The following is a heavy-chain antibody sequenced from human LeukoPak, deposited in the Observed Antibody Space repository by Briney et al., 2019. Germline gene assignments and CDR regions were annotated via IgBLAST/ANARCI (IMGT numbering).Heavy chain of an antibody. CDR2: ISWNSGSI. J-gene: IGHJ3*02. Sequence: PGGSLRLSCAASGFTFDDYAIHWVLQAPGNGLEWLSGISWNSGSIGYADSVKGRFTISRDNAKNSLYLQMNSLRAEDTALYYCAKEGHYYDSSGYYSAAFDIWGQGTMVTVSS. D-gene: IGHD3-22*01. CDR3: AKEGHYYDSSGYYSAAFDI. CDR1: GFTFDDYA. V-gene: IGHV3-9*01.